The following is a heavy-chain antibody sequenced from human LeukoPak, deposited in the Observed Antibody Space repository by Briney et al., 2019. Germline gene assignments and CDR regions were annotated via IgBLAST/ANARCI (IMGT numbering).Heavy chain of an antibody. CDR2: IYSGGST. CDR3: ARAPYCSSTSCLAFDY. V-gene: IGHV3-53*01. J-gene: IGHJ4*02. CDR1: GFTVISNY. Sequence: GGPWRLSCPASGFTVISNYMSWVRRAPGKGREWVSVIYSGGSTYYADSVKGRFTISRDNSKNTLYLQMNSLRAEDTAVYYCARAPYCSSTSCLAFDYWGQGTLVTVSS. D-gene: IGHD2-2*01.